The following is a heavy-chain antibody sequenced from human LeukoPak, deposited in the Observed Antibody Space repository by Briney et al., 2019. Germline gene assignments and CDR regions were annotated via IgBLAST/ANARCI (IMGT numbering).Heavy chain of an antibody. CDR2: ISGSGGST. CDR1: GFTFSSYA. J-gene: IGHJ4*02. D-gene: IGHD3-16*01. CDR3: AKLVITFGGVNENFDY. V-gene: IGHV3-23*01. Sequence: GGSLRLSCAAYGFTFSSYAMSWVRQAPGKVLEWVSAISGSGGSTYYADSVKGRFTISRDNSKNTLYLQMNSLRAEDTAVYYCAKLVITFGGVNENFDYWGQGTLVTVSS.